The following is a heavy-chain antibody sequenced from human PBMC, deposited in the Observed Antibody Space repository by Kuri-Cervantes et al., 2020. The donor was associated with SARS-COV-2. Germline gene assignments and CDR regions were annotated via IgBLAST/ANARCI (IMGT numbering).Heavy chain of an antibody. D-gene: IGHD3-10*01. CDR3: ASQGVVRGSDQEKYGMDV. Sequence: ASVNVSCKVSGYTLTELSMHWVRQAPGKGLEWMGGFDPEDGETIYAQKFQGRVTITADESTSTAYMELSSLRSEDTAVYYCASQGVVRGSDQEKYGMDVWGQGTTVTVSS. V-gene: IGHV1-24*01. J-gene: IGHJ6*02. CDR2: FDPEDGET. CDR1: GYTLTELS.